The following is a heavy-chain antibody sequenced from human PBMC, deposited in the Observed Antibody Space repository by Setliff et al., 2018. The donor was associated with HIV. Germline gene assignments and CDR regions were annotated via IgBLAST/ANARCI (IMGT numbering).Heavy chain of an antibody. Sequence: PSETLSLTCTASGPSINIHYWSWIRQSPGKGFEWIGYIYSTGSTNYNPSLQSRVTISMVASRNQFSLKVTSVTAADTAVYYCAKGAGFYGDYTFDHWGQGRQVTSPQ. V-gene: IGHV4-59*11. CDR1: GPSINIHY. CDR3: AKGAGFYGDYTFDH. D-gene: IGHD4-17*01. CDR2: IYSTGST. J-gene: IGHJ4*02.